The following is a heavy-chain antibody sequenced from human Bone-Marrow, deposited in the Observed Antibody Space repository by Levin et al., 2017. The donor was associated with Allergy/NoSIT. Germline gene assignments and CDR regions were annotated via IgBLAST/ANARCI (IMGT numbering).Heavy chain of an antibody. V-gene: IGHV4-34*01. Sequence: SETLSLTCAVHGGSLSGSYWSWIRQSPGKGLEWMAEIKHSGGTNYNPSLKGRVTISLDTSKNQFSLEVRSVTAADAAVYFCARAAVRGVIKPYYGMGVWGQGTTVTVSS. CDR3: ARAAVRGVIKPYYGMGV. J-gene: IGHJ6*02. D-gene: IGHD3-10*01. CDR1: GGSLSGSY. CDR2: IKHSGGT.